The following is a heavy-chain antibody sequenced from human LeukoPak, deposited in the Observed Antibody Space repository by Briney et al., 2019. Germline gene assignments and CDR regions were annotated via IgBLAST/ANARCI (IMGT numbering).Heavy chain of an antibody. CDR2: IYYSGST. V-gene: IGHV4-39*01. CDR3: ARHSRYYPVP. D-gene: IGHD3-10*01. J-gene: IGHJ5*02. CDR1: GGFISSSSYD. Sequence: SETLSLTCTVSGGFISSSSYDWGWIRQPPGKVLEWIASIYYSGSTYYNPSLKSRVTISVDTSKNQFSLKLSSVTASDTAVYYWARHSRYYPVPRGQGTLVTVSS.